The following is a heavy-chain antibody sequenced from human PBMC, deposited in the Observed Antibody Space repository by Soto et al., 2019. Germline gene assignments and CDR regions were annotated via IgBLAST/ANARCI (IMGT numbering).Heavy chain of an antibody. CDR2: IASDGSST. V-gene: IGHV3-74*01. Sequence: GGSLRLCCAASGFTFRSHWMHWVRQAPGKGLVWVSRIASDGSSTNYADSVKGRFTVSRDNAKNTLYLQMNSLRAEDTAVYYCARDRADPIGDYHPLFDSWGQGTLVTVSS. CDR1: GFTFRSHW. J-gene: IGHJ4*02. D-gene: IGHD2-21*01. CDR3: ARDRADPIGDYHPLFDS.